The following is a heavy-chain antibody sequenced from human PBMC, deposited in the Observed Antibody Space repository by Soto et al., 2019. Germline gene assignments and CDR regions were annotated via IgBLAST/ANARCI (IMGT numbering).Heavy chain of an antibody. Sequence: GGSLRLSCAASGFTFSNYWMHWVRQPPGKGLVWVSRINSYGGSDRSGPSYADSVKGRFTISRDNAKNTLYLQMSSLRAEDTAVYSRDPHGGSVLEPPAHDAFDMWGQGIMVTVSS. CDR1: GFTFSNYW. CDR3: DPHGGSVLEPPAHDAFDM. D-gene: IGHD1-1*01. CDR2: INSYGGSDRSGP. J-gene: IGHJ3*02. V-gene: IGHV3-74*01.